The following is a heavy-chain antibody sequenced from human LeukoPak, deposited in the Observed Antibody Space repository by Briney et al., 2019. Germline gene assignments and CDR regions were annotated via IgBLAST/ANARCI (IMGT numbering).Heavy chain of an antibody. Sequence: ASVKVSCKASGYTFTSYYMHWVRQAPGQGLEWMGLINPSGGSTSYAQKFQGRVTMTRDMSTSTVYMELSSLRSEDTAVYYCASHSITKVRGVIRATNYYYYYYMDVWGKGTTVTVSS. CDR3: ASHSITKVRGVIRATNYYYYYYMDV. CDR2: INPSGGST. D-gene: IGHD3-10*01. J-gene: IGHJ6*03. V-gene: IGHV1-46*01. CDR1: GYTFTSYY.